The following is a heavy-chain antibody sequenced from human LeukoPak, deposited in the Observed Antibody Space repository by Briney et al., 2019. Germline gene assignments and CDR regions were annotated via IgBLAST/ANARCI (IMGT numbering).Heavy chain of an antibody. CDR2: IYTSGST. CDR1: GGSISSGSYY. Sequence: PSQTLSLTCTVSGGSISSGSYYWSWIRQPPGKGLEWIGRIYTSGSTNYNPSLKSRVTISVDTSKNQFSLKLSSVTAADTAVYYCARDDSGSYYRGPFDYWGQGTLVTVSS. CDR3: ARDDSGSYYRGPFDY. J-gene: IGHJ4*02. D-gene: IGHD3-10*01. V-gene: IGHV4-61*02.